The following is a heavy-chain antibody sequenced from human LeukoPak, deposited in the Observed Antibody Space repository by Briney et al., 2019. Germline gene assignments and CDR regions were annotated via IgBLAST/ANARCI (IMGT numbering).Heavy chain of an antibody. CDR2: FDPEDGET. J-gene: IGHJ4*02. CDR1: GYTLTELS. D-gene: IGHD6-19*01. V-gene: IGHV1-24*01. Sequence: ASVKVSCKVSGYTLTELSMHWVRQAPGKGLEWMGGFDPEDGETIYAQKFQGRVTMTEDTSTDTAYMELSSLRSEDTAVYYCATPPPLVGVAVAGTPYFDYWGQGTLVTVSS. CDR3: ATPPPLVGVAVAGTPYFDY.